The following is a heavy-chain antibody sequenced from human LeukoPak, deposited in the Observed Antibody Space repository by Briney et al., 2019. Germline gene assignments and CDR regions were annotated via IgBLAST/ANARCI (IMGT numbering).Heavy chain of an antibody. J-gene: IGHJ5*02. D-gene: IGHD5-24*01. CDR3: ARDWAEMATSVVFDP. CDR1: GGSISSYY. CDR2: IYTSGST. Sequence: PSETLSLTCTVSGGSISSYYWSWIRQPAGKGLEWIGRIYTSGSTNYNPSLKSRVTMSVDTSKNQFSLKLSSVTAADTVVYYCARDWAEMATSVVFDPWGQGTLVTVSS. V-gene: IGHV4-4*07.